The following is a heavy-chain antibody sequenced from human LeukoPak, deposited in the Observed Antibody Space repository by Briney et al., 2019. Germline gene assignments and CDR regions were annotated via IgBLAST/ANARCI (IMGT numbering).Heavy chain of an antibody. V-gene: IGHV4-38-2*02. CDR3: ARVELTSVTDRYYFDY. D-gene: IGHD4-17*01. CDR1: SYSISSGYY. Sequence: PSETLSLTCTVSSYSISSGYYWGWIRQPPGKGLEWIGSIYHSGSTYYNPSLKSRVTISVDTSKNQFSLKLSSVTAADTAVYYCARVELTSVTDRYYFDYWGQGTLVTVSS. CDR2: IYHSGST. J-gene: IGHJ4*02.